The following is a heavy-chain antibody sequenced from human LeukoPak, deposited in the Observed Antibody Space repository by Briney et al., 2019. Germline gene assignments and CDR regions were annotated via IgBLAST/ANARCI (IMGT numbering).Heavy chain of an antibody. D-gene: IGHD1-26*01. Sequence: SGGSLRLSCAASGFTFSSHAMSWVRQAPGKGLEWVSDISGSGDSTNYADSVKGRFSISRDNSKKPLYLQINRLRGEDTALYHCALESGSYYGYFEQWGQGTLVTVSS. CDR3: ALESGSYYGYFEQ. CDR1: GFTFSSHA. J-gene: IGHJ1*01. V-gene: IGHV3-23*01. CDR2: ISGSGDST.